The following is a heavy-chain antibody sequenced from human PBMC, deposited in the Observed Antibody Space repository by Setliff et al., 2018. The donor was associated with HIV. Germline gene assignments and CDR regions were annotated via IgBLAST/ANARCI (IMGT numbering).Heavy chain of an antibody. CDR1: GFTFSNAW. D-gene: IGHD2-15*01. CDR3: TTDWRYCSGGSCRILDY. CDR2: IKSKTDGGTT. Sequence: PGGSLRLSCAASGFTFSNAWMSWVRQAPGKGLEWVGRIKSKTDGGTTDYAAPVKGRFTISRDDLKNTLYLQMNSLKTEDTAVYYCTTDWRYCSGGSCRILDYWGQGTLVTVSS. J-gene: IGHJ4*02. V-gene: IGHV3-15*01.